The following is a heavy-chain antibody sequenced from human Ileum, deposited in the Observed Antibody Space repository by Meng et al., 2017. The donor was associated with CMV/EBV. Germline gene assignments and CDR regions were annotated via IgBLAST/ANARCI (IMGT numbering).Heavy chain of an antibody. CDR1: GGSTTSSTYY. V-gene: IGHV4-39*07. CDR3: ARNVGFYSSQIAY. J-gene: IGHJ4*02. CDR2: VYYSGTT. D-gene: IGHD3-3*01. Sequence: LPLQESGPGLVKPSDTLSLTRTASGGSTTSSTYYWGWIRQPPGKGLEWIGSVYYSGTTYYNPSLKSRVNMSIDTSKNRFSLKLSSATAADTAVYYCARNVGFYSSQIAYWGQGALVTVSS.